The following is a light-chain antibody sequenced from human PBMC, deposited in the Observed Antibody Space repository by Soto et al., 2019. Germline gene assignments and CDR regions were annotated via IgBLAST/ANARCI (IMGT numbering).Light chain of an antibody. J-gene: IGKJ4*01. CDR3: QQYNSYPLT. Sequence: DIQMTQSPSSLSASVGDRVTITCRASQAIGSWLAWYQQKPGKAPTSLIYDASNLQTEVPSRFSGRGSGTDFTLTISGLQPEDSATYYCQQYNSYPLTFGGGTMVEIK. V-gene: IGKV1D-16*01. CDR2: DAS. CDR1: QAIGSW.